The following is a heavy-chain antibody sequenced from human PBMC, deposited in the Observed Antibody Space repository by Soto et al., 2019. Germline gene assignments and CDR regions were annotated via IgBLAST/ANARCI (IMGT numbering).Heavy chain of an antibody. Sequence: EVQLVESGGGLVQPGGSLRLSCAASGFTFYTYEMNWVRQAPGKGLEWVSYISSSGSTTYYADSVKGRFTISRDNAKNPLYLQRNSLRAEDTAIYYCATRSGGGGAFDFWGQGTMVTVSS. CDR2: ISSSGSTT. V-gene: IGHV3-48*03. J-gene: IGHJ3*01. D-gene: IGHD3-10*01. CDR3: ATRSGGGGAFDF. CDR1: GFTFYTYE.